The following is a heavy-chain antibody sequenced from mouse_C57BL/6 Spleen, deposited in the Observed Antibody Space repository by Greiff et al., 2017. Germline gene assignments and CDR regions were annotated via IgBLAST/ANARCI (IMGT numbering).Heavy chain of an antibody. CDR2: IDPSDSET. J-gene: IGHJ1*03. D-gene: IGHD1-1*01. CDR3: ARDYYGSSHWYCDV. Sequence: VQLQQPGAELVRPGSSVKLSCKASGYTFTSYWMHWVKQRPIQGLEWIGNIDPSDSETHYNQKFKDKATLTVDKSSSTAYMQLSSLTSEDSAVYYGARDYYGSSHWYCDVGRTETTVTVPS. V-gene: IGHV1-52*01. CDR1: GYTFTSYW.